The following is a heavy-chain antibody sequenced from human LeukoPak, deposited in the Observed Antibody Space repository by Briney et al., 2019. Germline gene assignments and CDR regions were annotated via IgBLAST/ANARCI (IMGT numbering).Heavy chain of an antibody. CDR2: IIPIFGTA. D-gene: IGHD3-22*01. CDR1: GGTFSSYA. Sequence: SMNVTCQASGGTFSSYAISWVRQAPGPGLEWMGRIIPIFGTANHAQKFPGRATITTDESTRTARMELSSLRSEDTAVYYCAREYYYDSSGYYYVIDYWGQGTLVTVSS. CDR3: AREYYYDSSGYYYVIDY. V-gene: IGHV1-69*05. J-gene: IGHJ4*02.